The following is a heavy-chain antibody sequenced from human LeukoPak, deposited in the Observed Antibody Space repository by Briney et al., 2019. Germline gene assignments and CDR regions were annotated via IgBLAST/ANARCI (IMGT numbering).Heavy chain of an antibody. J-gene: IGHJ6*03. D-gene: IGHD4-11*01. Sequence: GGSLRLSCAASGFTFSTYWMNWVRQAPGKGLEWVSSITSSSSYIYYADSVMGRFTISRDNANNSLYLQMNSLRAEDTAVYYCARGVPKTSYYYYYMDVWGKGTTVTVSS. CDR1: GFTFSTYW. CDR3: ARGVPKTSYYYYYMDV. V-gene: IGHV3-21*01. CDR2: ITSSSSYI.